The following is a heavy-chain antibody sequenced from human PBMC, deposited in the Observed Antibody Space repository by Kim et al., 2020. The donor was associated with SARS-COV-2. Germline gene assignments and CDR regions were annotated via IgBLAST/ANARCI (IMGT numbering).Heavy chain of an antibody. CDR3: ARTRITMIVVVTHFDY. D-gene: IGHD3-22*01. J-gene: IGHJ4*02. V-gene: IGHV4-31*02. Sequence: LKSRATISVDTSKNQFSLKLSSVTAADTAVYYCARTRITMIVVVTHFDYWGQGTLVTVSS.